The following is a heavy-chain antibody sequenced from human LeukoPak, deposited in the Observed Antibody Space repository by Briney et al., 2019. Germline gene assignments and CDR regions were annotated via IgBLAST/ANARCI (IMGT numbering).Heavy chain of an antibody. V-gene: IGHV1-8*02. Sequence: GASVKVSCKASGYTFTGYGISWVRQATGQGLEWMGWMNPNSGNTGYAQKFQGRVTMTRNTSISTAYMELSSLRSEDTAVYYCARGWCSGGSCYGDFDYWGQGTLVTVSS. J-gene: IGHJ4*02. D-gene: IGHD2-15*01. CDR3: ARGWCSGGSCYGDFDY. CDR2: MNPNSGNT. CDR1: GYTFTGYG.